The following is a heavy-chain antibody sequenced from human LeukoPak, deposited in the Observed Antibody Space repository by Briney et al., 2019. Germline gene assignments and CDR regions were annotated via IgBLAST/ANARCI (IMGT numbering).Heavy chain of an antibody. J-gene: IGHJ6*02. CDR2: IKQDGSEK. CDR1: GFTFSSYW. CDR3: ARGDAPKSIAAALFNSNRDNYGMDV. Sequence: GGSLRLSCAASGFTFSSYWMSWVRQAPGKGLEWVANIKQDGSEKYYVDSVKGRFTISRDNAKNSLYLQINSLRAEDTAVYYCARGDAPKSIAAALFNSNRDNYGMDVWGQGTTVTVSS. D-gene: IGHD6-13*01. V-gene: IGHV3-7*04.